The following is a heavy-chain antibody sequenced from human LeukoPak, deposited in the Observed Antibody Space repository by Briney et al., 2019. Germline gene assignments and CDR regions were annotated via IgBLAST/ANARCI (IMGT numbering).Heavy chain of an antibody. J-gene: IGHJ5*02. CDR1: GGSISSYY. Sequence: SETLSLTCTVSGGSISSYYWSWIRQPPGKGLEWIGYIYYSGSTNYNPSLKSRVTISVDTSKNQFSLKLSSVTAADTAVYYCARRVDSSSWYEVWFDPWGQGTLVTVSS. D-gene: IGHD6-13*01. CDR2: IYYSGST. V-gene: IGHV4-59*01. CDR3: ARRVDSSSWYEVWFDP.